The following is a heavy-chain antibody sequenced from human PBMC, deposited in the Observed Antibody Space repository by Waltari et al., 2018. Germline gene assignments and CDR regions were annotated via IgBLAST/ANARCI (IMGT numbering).Heavy chain of an antibody. CDR3: ARDYCDRTNCHGMDV. Sequence: QVQLVESGGGVVQPGRSLRLSCAASAFTFLSSAMHWVRQAPGKGLEWVAVISYNERNIYYVDSVKGRFAISRDNSKKMLYLQMNSLRAEDTAVYYCARDYCDRTNCHGMDVWGQGTTVTVSS. V-gene: IGHV3-30*09. D-gene: IGHD3-22*01. CDR2: ISYNERNI. CDR1: AFTFLSSA. J-gene: IGHJ6*02.